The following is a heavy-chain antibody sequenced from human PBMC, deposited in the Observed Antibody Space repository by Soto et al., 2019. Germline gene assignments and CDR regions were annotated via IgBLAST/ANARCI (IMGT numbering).Heavy chain of an antibody. J-gene: IGHJ5*02. CDR1: GFTFSSYA. Sequence: EVQLLESGGGLVQPGGSLRLSCAASGFTFSSYAMSWVRQAPGKGLEWVSAISGSGGSTYYADSVKGRFTISRDNSKNTLYLQMNSLRAEDTAVYYCARRITMIVVVITTNWFDPWSQGTLVTVSS. D-gene: IGHD3-22*01. V-gene: IGHV3-23*01. CDR2: ISGSGGST. CDR3: ARRITMIVVVITTNWFDP.